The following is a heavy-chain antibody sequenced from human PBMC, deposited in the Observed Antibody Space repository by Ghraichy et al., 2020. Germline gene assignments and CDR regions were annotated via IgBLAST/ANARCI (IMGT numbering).Heavy chain of an antibody. CDR2: IRSKAYGGTT. Sequence: GGSLRLSCTASGFTFGDYAMSWFRQAPGKGLEWVSFIRSKAYGGTTEYAASVKGRFTISRDDSKSIAYLQMNRLKTEDTAVYYCSRGIAVAGTPFDYWGQGTLVAVSS. D-gene: IGHD6-19*01. CDR1: GFTFGDYA. V-gene: IGHV3-49*03. CDR3: SRGIAVAGTPFDY. J-gene: IGHJ4*02.